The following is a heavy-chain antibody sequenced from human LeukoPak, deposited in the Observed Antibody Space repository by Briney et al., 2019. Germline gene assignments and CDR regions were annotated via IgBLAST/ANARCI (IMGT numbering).Heavy chain of an antibody. CDR2: IKQDGGEK. J-gene: IGHJ4*02. D-gene: IGHD3-16*02. CDR3: ARDLSECDY. V-gene: IGHV3-7*01. CDR1: GFTFSIYG. Sequence: GGSLRLSCAASGFTFSIYGMSWVRQAPGKGLEWVANIKQDGGEKDYVDSVKGRFTISRDNAKNSLYLQMNSLRAEDTAVYYCARDLSECDYWGQGTLVTVSS.